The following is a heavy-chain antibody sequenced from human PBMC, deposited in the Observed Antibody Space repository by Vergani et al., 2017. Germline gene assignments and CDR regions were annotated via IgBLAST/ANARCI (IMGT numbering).Heavy chain of an antibody. J-gene: IGHJ4*02. CDR2: IIPILGIA. V-gene: IGHV1-69*02. CDR1: GGTFSSYT. D-gene: IGHD5-18*01. CDR3: ARSMVKGGGWCTDY. Sequence: QVQLVQSGAEVKKPGSSVKVSCKASGGTFSSYTISWVRQAPGQGLEWMGRIIPILGIANYAQKFQGRVTITADKSTSTAYMELSSLRSEDPAVYYCARSMVKGGGWCTDYWGQGTLVTVSS.